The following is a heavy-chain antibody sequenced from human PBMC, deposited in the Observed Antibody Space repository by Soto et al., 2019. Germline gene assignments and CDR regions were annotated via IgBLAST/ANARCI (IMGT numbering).Heavy chain of an antibody. V-gene: IGHV3-21*01. CDR2: ISSSSSYI. CDR1: GFTFSSYS. CDR3: ARDRARGYYDSSGYPQTLWY. J-gene: IGHJ4*02. Sequence: GGSLRLSCAASGFTFSSYSMNWVRQAPGKGLEWVSSISSSSSYIYYADSVKGRFTISRDNAKNSLYLKMNSLRAEDTAVYYCARDRARGYYDSSGYPQTLWYWGQGTLVTVSS. D-gene: IGHD3-22*01.